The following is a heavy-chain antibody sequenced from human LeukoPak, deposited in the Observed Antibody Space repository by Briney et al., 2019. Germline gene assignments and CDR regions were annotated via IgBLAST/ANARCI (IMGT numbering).Heavy chain of an antibody. CDR1: GFTFSSYS. CDR3: ARNIHYYYYTDV. V-gene: IGHV3-48*01. Sequence: PGGSLRLSCAASGFTFSSYSMNWVRQAPGKGLEWVSYISSSSSTIYYADSVKGRFTISRDNAKNSLYLQMNSLRAEDTAVYYCARNIHYYYYTDVWGKGTTVTVSS. CDR2: ISSSSSTI. J-gene: IGHJ6*03. D-gene: IGHD1/OR15-1a*01.